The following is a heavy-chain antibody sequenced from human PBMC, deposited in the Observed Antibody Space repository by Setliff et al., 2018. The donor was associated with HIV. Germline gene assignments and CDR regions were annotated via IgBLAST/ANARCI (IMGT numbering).Heavy chain of an antibody. Sequence: ASVKVSCKASGYTFTSYGISWVRQAPGQGLEWMGWISGYNGNTNFAQKLQGRVTMTTDTSTSTAYMELRSLRSDDTAVYYCARDSEPGIAVAGTRFYALDIWGQGTMVTVSS. D-gene: IGHD6-19*01. CDR1: GYTFTSYG. V-gene: IGHV1-18*01. J-gene: IGHJ3*02. CDR2: ISGYNGNT. CDR3: ARDSEPGIAVAGTRFYALDI.